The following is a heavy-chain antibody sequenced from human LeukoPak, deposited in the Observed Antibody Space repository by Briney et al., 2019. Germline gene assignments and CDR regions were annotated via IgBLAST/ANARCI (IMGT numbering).Heavy chain of an antibody. V-gene: IGHV4-39*07. CDR2: IYYSGST. J-gene: IGHJ4*02. CDR3: ARDQRTVTTRVLDY. CDR1: GGSISSSSYY. D-gene: IGHD4-17*01. Sequence: SETLSLTCTVSGGSISSSSYYWGRIRQPPGKGLEWIGSIYYSGSTYYNPSLKSRVTISVDTSKNQFSLKLSSVTAADTAVYYCARDQRTVTTRVLDYWGQGTLVTVSS.